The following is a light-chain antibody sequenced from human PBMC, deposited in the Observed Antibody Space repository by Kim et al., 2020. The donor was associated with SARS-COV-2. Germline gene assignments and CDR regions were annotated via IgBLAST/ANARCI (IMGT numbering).Light chain of an antibody. Sequence: QSVLTQPASVSGSPGQSITISCTGTSSDVGGYNYVSWYQQHPGKAPKLMIYDVTKRPSGVSNRFSGSKSGNTASLTISGLQAEDEADFYCSSYTSSYTLVFGGGTQLTVL. V-gene: IGLV2-14*01. CDR1: SSDVGGYNY. J-gene: IGLJ3*02. CDR2: DVT. CDR3: SSYTSSYTLV.